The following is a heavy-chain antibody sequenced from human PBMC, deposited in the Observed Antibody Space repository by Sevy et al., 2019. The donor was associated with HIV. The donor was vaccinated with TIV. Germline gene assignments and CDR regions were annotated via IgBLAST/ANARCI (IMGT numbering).Heavy chain of an antibody. Sequence: SETLSLTCTVSGGSISSFDWSRIRQPPGKGLEWIGYIHSSGSTNYNPSLKSRVTISVDTSKNQFSLKLNSVTAADTAVYYCASVGHSTSWDFDPWGQGTLVTVSS. CDR3: ASVGHSTSWDFDP. D-gene: IGHD2-2*01. V-gene: IGHV4-59*08. CDR1: GGSISSFD. J-gene: IGHJ5*02. CDR2: IHSSGST.